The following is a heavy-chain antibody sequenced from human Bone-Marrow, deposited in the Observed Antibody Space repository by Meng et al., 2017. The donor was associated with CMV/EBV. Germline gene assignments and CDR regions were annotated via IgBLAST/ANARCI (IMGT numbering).Heavy chain of an antibody. V-gene: IGHV1-2*06. Sequence: QVQVVECGREAQKPGASVKVSGKTSGYNVVGHYIHWVRQDPGQGLEWMGRINPKSAGTDYVEKFQGRVTMTRDTSNTIVYMELSRLTADDTAVYYCTRTWIDSFTPDFDYWGQGSLVTVSS. J-gene: IGHJ4*02. CDR1: GYNVVGHY. D-gene: IGHD2-2*03. CDR3: TRTWIDSFTPDFDY. CDR2: INPKSAGT.